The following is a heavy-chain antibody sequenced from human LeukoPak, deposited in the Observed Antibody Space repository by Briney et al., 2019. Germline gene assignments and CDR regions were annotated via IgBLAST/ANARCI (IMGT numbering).Heavy chain of an antibody. CDR2: IIPIFGTA. CDR3: ARETITIFGVVISYMDV. J-gene: IGHJ6*03. V-gene: IGHV1-69*01. CDR1: GGTFSSYA. Sequence: SSVKVSCKASGGTFSSYAISWVRQAPGQGLEWMGGIIPIFGTANYAQKFQGRVTITADESTSTAYMELGSLRSEDTAVYYCARETITIFGVVISYMDVWGKGTTVTVS. D-gene: IGHD3-3*01.